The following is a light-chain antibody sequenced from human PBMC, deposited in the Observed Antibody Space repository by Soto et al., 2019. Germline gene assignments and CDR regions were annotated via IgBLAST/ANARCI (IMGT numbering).Light chain of an antibody. J-gene: IGKJ4*01. CDR1: QSVLYSANNKNY. Sequence: DIVMTQSPDSLAVCLGERATINCKSSQSVLYSANNKNYLAWYQQKAGQPPKVLIYWASNRESGVPDRFSGSGSGTDFTLTISSLQAEDVAVYYCQQYYISPLTFGGGTKVEIK. V-gene: IGKV4-1*01. CDR2: WAS. CDR3: QQYYISPLT.